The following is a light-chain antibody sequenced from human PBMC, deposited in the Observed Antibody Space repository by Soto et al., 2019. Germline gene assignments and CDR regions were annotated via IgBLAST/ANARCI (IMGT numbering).Light chain of an antibody. V-gene: IGLV1-44*01. CDR1: SSNIGSNT. CDR2: IND. CDR3: AAWDDSMNGLV. Sequence: QPVLTQPPSASGTPGQRVTISCFGSSSNIGSNTVNWYQQLPGTAPKLLIYINDRRPSGVPDRFSGSKSGTSASLAISGLQSEDEADYYCAAWDDSMNGLVFGGGTQLTVL. J-gene: IGLJ2*01.